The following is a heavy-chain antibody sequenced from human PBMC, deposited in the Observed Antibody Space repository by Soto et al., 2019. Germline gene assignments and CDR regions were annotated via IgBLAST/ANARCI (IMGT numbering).Heavy chain of an antibody. CDR1: GYTFTSTY. J-gene: IGHJ5*02. Sequence: QVHLVQSGAEVKKPGASVKVSCKASGYTFTSTYMHWVRQAPGQGLEWMGVIDPNGGRTIYAEKFQGRLTLTRDTSTATDYMQLSSLRPEDTAMYFCAREESYNDLYWWLDTWVQGTLVTVSS. D-gene: IGHD3-22*01. V-gene: IGHV1-46*01. CDR3: AREESYNDLYWWLDT. CDR2: IDPNGGRT.